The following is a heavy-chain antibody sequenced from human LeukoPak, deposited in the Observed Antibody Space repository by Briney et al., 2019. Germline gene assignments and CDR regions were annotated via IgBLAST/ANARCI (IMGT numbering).Heavy chain of an antibody. D-gene: IGHD3-10*01. J-gene: IGHJ6*03. Sequence: SETLPLTCAVYGGFFSGYYWSWIRQPPGKGLEWIGEINHSGSTNYSPSLKSRVTISVDTSKNQFSLKLSSVTAADTAVYYCARGGYYGSGSYYMDVWGKGTTVTVSS. CDR1: GGFFSGYY. V-gene: IGHV4-34*01. CDR2: INHSGST. CDR3: ARGGYYGSGSYYMDV.